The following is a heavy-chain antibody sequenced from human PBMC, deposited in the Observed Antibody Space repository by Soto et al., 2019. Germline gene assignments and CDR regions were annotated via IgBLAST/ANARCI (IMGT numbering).Heavy chain of an antibody. J-gene: IGHJ5*01. CDR1: GGSFSCHS. Sequence: SETLYLTCAVYGGSFSCHSWTGIRPSPGKGLEWIGDINHSGRVNYSPSLKSRVTISLDTSKNQFSLTLSAVAAADTAMYYCSTRAYDTNGYYRFDPWGQGTLVTVSS. CDR2: INHSGRV. D-gene: IGHD3-22*01. CDR3: STRAYDTNGYYRFDP. V-gene: IGHV4-34*01.